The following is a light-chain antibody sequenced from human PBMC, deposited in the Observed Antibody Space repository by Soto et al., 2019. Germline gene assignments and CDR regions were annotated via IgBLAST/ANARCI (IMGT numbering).Light chain of an antibody. Sequence: DIQVTQSPSSASASVGDRVTITCRASQDIAGFLAWYQHKPGRAPELLIRTASSLQSGVPSRFSGSGSGTDFTLTINSLQPEDSATYYCQQAYSFPITFGQGTRLDI. CDR2: TAS. V-gene: IGKV1D-12*01. CDR1: QDIAGF. CDR3: QQAYSFPIT. J-gene: IGKJ5*01.